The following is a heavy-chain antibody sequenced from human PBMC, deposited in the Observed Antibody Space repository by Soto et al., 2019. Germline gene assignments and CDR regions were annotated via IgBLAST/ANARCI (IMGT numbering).Heavy chain of an antibody. Sequence: LSCAASGFTFSSSWMSWVRQAPGKGLEWMANIKQDGSEQYYVDSVKGRFITSRDNAKNSFYLQMNSLRAEDTAVYYCARSGVYNDYVYWGQGALVTVSS. V-gene: IGHV3-7*01. CDR3: ARSGVYNDYVY. J-gene: IGHJ4*02. CDR2: IKQDGSEQ. CDR1: GFTFSSSW. D-gene: IGHD1-1*01.